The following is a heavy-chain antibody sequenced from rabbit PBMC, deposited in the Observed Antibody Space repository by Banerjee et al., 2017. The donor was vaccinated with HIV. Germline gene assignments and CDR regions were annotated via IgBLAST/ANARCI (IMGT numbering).Heavy chain of an antibody. CDR1: GFSFSSSYY. CDR2: IDVGSGST. J-gene: IGHJ6*01. Sequence: QSLEESGGDLVKPGASLTLTCTASGFSFSSSYYMCWVRQAPGKGLEWIACIDVGSGSTYYASWAKGRFTISKTSSTTVTLQMTSLTAADTATYFCARGDSGMDLWGPGTLVTVS. CDR3: ARGDSGMDL. V-gene: IGHV1S40*01.